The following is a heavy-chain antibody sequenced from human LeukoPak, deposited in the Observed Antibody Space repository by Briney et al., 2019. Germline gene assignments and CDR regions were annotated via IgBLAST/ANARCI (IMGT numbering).Heavy chain of an antibody. D-gene: IGHD1-26*01. Sequence: SETLSLTCTVSGGSISNYYWCWIRQPAGKGLEFIGRIYTSGSTDYNPSLKSRVTMSVDTSKNQFSLKLTSVTAADTAVYYCARGLGAATSEAFDIWGQGSMVTVSS. CDR2: IYTSGST. V-gene: IGHV4-4*07. CDR1: GGSISNYY. CDR3: ARGLGAATSEAFDI. J-gene: IGHJ3*02.